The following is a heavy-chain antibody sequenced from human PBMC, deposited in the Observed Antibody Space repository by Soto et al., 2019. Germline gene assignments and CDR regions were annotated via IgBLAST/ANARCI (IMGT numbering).Heavy chain of an antibody. CDR3: ASFLDYGDYTVYYYYYGMDV. Sequence: SVKVSCKASGGTFSSYAISWVRQAPGHGLEWMGGIIPIFGTANYAQKLQGRVTITEDKSTSTAYMELSSLRSEDTAVYYCASFLDYGDYTVYYYYYGMDVWGQGTTVTVSS. CDR1: GGTFSSYA. J-gene: IGHJ6*02. CDR2: IIPIFGTA. V-gene: IGHV1-69*06. D-gene: IGHD4-17*01.